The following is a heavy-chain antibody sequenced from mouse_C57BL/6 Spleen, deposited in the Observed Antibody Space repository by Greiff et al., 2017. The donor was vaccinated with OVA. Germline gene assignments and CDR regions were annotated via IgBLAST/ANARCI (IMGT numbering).Heavy chain of an antibody. CDR2: INPGSGGS. Sequence: VQLQESGAELVRPGPSVKVSCKASGYAFTNYLIEWVKQRPGQGLEWIGVINPGSGGSNYNEKFKGKATLTADKSSSTAYMQLSSLTSEDSAVYFCARYYTGAMDYWGQGTSVTVSS. CDR1: GYAFTNYL. D-gene: IGHD2-12*01. V-gene: IGHV1-54*01. CDR3: ARYYTGAMDY. J-gene: IGHJ4*01.